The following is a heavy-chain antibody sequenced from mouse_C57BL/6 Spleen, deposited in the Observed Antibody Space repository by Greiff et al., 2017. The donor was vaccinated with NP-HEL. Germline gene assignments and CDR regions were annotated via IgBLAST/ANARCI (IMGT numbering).Heavy chain of an antibody. J-gene: IGHJ1*03. CDR2: ISDGGSYT. V-gene: IGHV5-4*01. D-gene: IGHD1-1*01. Sequence: EVQGVESGGGLVKPGGSLKLSCAASGFTFSSYAMSWVRQTPEKRLEWVATISDGGSYTYYPDNVKGRFTISRDNAKNNLYLQMSHLKSEDTAMYYCARHYGSSYLWYFDVWGTGTTVTVSS. CDR1: GFTFSSYA. CDR3: ARHYGSSYLWYFDV.